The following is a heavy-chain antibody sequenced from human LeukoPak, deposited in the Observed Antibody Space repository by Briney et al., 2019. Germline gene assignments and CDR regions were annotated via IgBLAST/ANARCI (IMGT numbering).Heavy chain of an antibody. J-gene: IGHJ4*02. V-gene: IGHV3-48*03. CDR2: ICTSDYTL. Sequence: GGSLRLSCAASGFTFSIYEMNWVRQAPGKGLEWLSYICTSDYTLYYADSVKGRFTISRDNSKNSVFLQMKSLRGEDTARYYCASGLRFDYWGQGALVTVSS. CDR3: ASGLRFDY. CDR1: GFTFSIYE. D-gene: IGHD3/OR15-3a*01.